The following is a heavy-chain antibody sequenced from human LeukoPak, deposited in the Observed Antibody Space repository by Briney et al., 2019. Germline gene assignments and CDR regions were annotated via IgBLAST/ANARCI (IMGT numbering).Heavy chain of an antibody. J-gene: IGHJ6*03. V-gene: IGHV3-30*02. CDR3: AKDGGGYYPYYYYYMTS. CDR1: GFTFNSYG. Sequence: GGSLRLSCAASGFTFNSYGIHWVRQAPGKGLEWVAFIRFDGSNNYYADSVKGRFTISRDNSKNTLYLQMNSLRAEDTAVYYCAKDGGGYYPYYYYYMTSGAKGPRSPSL. CDR2: IRFDGSNN. D-gene: IGHD3-22*01.